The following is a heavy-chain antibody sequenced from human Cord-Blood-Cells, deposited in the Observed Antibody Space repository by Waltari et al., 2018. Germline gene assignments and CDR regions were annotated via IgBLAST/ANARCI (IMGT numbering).Heavy chain of an antibody. J-gene: IGHJ1*01. CDR2: IYYSGST. CDR3: ATYCSSTSCPS. Sequence: QLQLQESGPGLVKPSETLSLTCTVSGGSISSSSYYWGWIRQPPGKGLEWIGSIYYSGSTYYNPSLKSRVTISVDTSKNQFSLKLSSVTAADTAVYYGATYCSSTSCPSWGQGTLVTVSS. V-gene: IGHV4-39*01. D-gene: IGHD2-2*01. CDR1: GGSISSSSYY.